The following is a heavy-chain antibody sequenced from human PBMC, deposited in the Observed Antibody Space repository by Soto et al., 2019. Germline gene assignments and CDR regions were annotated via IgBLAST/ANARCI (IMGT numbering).Heavy chain of an antibody. V-gene: IGHV4-59*01. CDR2: IYYSGST. Sequence: SETLSLTCTVSGGSISSYYWSWIRQPPGKGLEWIGYIYYSGSTNYNPSLKSRVTISVDTSKNQFSLKLSSVTAADTAVYYCARVLVDTATMNYYYYMDVWGKGTTVTVSS. J-gene: IGHJ6*03. CDR1: GGSISSYY. D-gene: IGHD5-18*01. CDR3: ARVLVDTATMNYYYYMDV.